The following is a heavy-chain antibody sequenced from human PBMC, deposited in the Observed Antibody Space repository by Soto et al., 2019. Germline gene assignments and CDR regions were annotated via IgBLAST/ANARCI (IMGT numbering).Heavy chain of an antibody. CDR2: INAGNGNT. J-gene: IGHJ5*02. CDR3: ARGGYCSSTSCYEEWGNWFDP. Sequence: VQLVQSGAEVKKPGASVKVSCKASGYTFTSYAMHWVRQAPGQRLEWMGWINAGNGNTKYSQKFQGRVTITRDTSACTAYMELSSLRSEDTAVYYCARGGYCSSTSCYEEWGNWFDPWGQGTLVTVSS. D-gene: IGHD2-2*01. V-gene: IGHV1-3*01. CDR1: GYTFTSYA.